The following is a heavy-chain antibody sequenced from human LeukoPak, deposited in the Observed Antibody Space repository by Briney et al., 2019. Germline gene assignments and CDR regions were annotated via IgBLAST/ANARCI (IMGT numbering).Heavy chain of an antibody. CDR2: FKQSGST. D-gene: IGHD4-23*01. V-gene: IGHV4-34*01. J-gene: IGHJ6*03. CDR1: GGSLSPYY. CDR3: ARGSAVITLSYYYYYMDV. Sequence: SETLSLTCSVSGGSLSPYYWSWIRQPPWGGLAWLGEFKQSGSTNYNPSLKSRVTISVEKFKNQFSLEVTSVTAADTAIYYCARGSAVITLSYYYYYMDVWGKGTTVTVSS.